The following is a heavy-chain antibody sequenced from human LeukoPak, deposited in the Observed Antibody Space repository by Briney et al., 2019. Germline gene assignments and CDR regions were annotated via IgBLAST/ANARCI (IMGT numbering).Heavy chain of an antibody. D-gene: IGHD6-13*01. CDR1: GFTFSSYL. J-gene: IGHJ3*02. CDR3: ARGSSSWRNALDI. Sequence: GGSLRLSCAASGFTFSSYLMHWVRQAPGKGLVWVSRINNEGTGTSYADSVKGRFTISTDNAKNTLDLQMNSLRAEDTAVYYCARGSSSWRNALDIWGQGTMVTVSS. V-gene: IGHV3-74*01. CDR2: INNEGTGT.